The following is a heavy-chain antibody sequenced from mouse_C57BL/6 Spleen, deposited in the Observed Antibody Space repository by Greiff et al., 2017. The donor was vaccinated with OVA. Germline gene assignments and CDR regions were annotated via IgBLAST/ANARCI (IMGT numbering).Heavy chain of an antibody. CDR1: GFSLTSYG. J-gene: IGHJ4*01. V-gene: IGHV2-6-1*01. CDR2: IWSDGST. Sequence: VKLVESGPGLVAPSQSLSITCTVSGFSLTSYGVHWVRQPPGKGLEWLVVIWSDGSTTYNSALKSRLSISKDNSKSQVFLKMNSLQTDDTAMYYGARHEGYLNYYAMDYWGQGTSVTVSS. D-gene: IGHD2-3*01. CDR3: ARHEGYLNYYAMDY.